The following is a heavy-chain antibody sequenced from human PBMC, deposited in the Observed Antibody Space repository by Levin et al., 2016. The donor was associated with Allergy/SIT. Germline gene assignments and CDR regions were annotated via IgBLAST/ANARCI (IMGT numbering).Heavy chain of an antibody. J-gene: IGHJ2*01. CDR3: ARGRSTSNWYFDL. CDR2: IYYSGST. D-gene: IGHD2-2*01. CDR1: GDSISSGDYY. V-gene: IGHV4-61*08. Sequence: SETLSLTCTVSGDSISSGDYYWSWIRQPPGKGLEWIGYIYYSGSTNYNPSLKSRVTISVDTSKNQFSLKLSSVTAADTAVYYCARGRSTSNWYFDLWGRGTLVTVSS.